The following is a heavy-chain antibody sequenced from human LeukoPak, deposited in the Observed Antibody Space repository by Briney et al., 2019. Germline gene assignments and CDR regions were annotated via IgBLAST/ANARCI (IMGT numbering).Heavy chain of an antibody. V-gene: IGHV3-23*01. CDR2: ISGRDGST. J-gene: IGHJ4*02. Sequence: GGSLRLSCAASGFTFSSYAMSWVRQAPGKELEWVSAISGRDGSTYYADSVKGQFTISRDNSKSTLYLQMNSLRAEDTALYYCAKGNLRGPPPNIDYWGQGTLVTVSS. D-gene: IGHD5/OR15-5a*01. CDR1: GFTFSSYA. CDR3: AKGNLRGPPPNIDY.